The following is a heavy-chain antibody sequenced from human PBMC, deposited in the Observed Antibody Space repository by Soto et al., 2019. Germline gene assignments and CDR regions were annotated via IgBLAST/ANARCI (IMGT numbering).Heavy chain of an antibody. Sequence: SETLSLTCTVSSDFISDYYWSWIRQTPGKGLEWIGCIHHSGTSYYNPSLNSRVTMSVDTSKKQFSLKLTSVTTADAAVYYCAKERRDTYNRVDSWGQGTLVTVSS. CDR3: AKERRDTYNRVDS. CDR2: IHHSGTS. D-gene: IGHD1-1*01. CDR1: SDFISDYY. V-gene: IGHV4-59*01. J-gene: IGHJ4*02.